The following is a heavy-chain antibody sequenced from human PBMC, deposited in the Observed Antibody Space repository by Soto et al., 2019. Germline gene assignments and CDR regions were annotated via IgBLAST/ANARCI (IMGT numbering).Heavy chain of an antibody. CDR3: ARQYIAAAGTYYGMDA. D-gene: IGHD6-13*01. Sequence: SETLSLTCTVSGGSISSSSYYWGWIRQPPGKGLEWIGSIYYSGSTYYNPSLKSRVTISVDTSKNQFSLKLSSVTAADTAVYYCARQYIAAAGTYYGMDAWGQGTTVTVSS. CDR2: IYYSGST. CDR1: GGSISSSSYY. J-gene: IGHJ6*02. V-gene: IGHV4-39*01.